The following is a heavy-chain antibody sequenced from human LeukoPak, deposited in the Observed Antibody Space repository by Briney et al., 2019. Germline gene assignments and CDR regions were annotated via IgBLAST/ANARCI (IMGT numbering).Heavy chain of an antibody. V-gene: IGHV3-23*01. J-gene: IGHJ3*02. CDR3: AKETLWFGYAFDI. CDR1: GFTFSSYA. Sequence: PGGSLRLSCAASGFTFSSYAMSWVRQAPGKGLEWVSAISGSGGSTYYADSVKGRFTISRDNAKNSLYLQMNSLRAEDTALYYCAKETLWFGYAFDIWGQGTMVTVSS. D-gene: IGHD3-10*01. CDR2: ISGSGGST.